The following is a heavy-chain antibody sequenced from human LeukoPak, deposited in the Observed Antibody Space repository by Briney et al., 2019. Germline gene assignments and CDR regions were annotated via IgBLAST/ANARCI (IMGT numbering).Heavy chain of an antibody. V-gene: IGHV4-61*08. D-gene: IGHD3-22*01. J-gene: IGHJ4*02. CDR3: ARYYDRSGYWSTPHFDY. Sequence: PSETLSLTCTVSGGSVSSGGYYWSWIRQPPGKGLEWIGYVYYSGNTNYNPSLKSRVTISVDTSKNQFSLKLSSVTAADTAVYYCARYYDRSGYWSTPHFDYWGQGTLVTVSS. CDR1: GGSVSSGGYY. CDR2: VYYSGNT.